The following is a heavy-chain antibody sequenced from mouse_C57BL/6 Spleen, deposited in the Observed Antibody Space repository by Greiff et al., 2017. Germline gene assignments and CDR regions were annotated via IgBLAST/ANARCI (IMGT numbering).Heavy chain of an antibody. D-gene: IGHD1-1*01. V-gene: IGHV1-55*01. CDR2: IYPGSGST. CDR3: ARYYGSRGYFDY. Sequence: VQLQQPGAELVKPGASVKMSCKASGYTFTSYWITWVKQRPGQGLEWIGDIYPGSGSTNYNEKFKSKATLTVDTSSSTAYMQLSSLTSEDSAVYDCARYYGSRGYFDYWGQGTTLTVAS. J-gene: IGHJ2*01. CDR1: GYTFTSYW.